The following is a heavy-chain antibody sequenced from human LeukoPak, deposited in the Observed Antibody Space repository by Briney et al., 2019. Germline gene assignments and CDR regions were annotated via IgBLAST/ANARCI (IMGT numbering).Heavy chain of an antibody. V-gene: IGHV2-70*11. CDR1: GFSLSTSGMC. CDR3: ARTRLVGSTMNPYFDY. D-gene: IGHD1-26*01. J-gene: IGHJ4*02. CDR2: IDWDNAK. Sequence: SGPALVKPTQTLTLTCTFSGFSLSTSGMCVSWIRQPPGKALEWLARIDWDNAKYYSTSLKTRLTISKHTSKNQVVLTVTNMDPVDTATYYCARTRLVGSTMNPYFDYWGQGTLVTVSS.